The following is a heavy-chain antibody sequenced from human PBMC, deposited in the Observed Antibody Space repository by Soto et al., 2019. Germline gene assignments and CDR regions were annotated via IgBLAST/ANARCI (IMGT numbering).Heavy chain of an antibody. V-gene: IGHV1-2*02. CDR2: INPNSGGT. J-gene: IGHJ4*02. CDR1: GYTFTGYY. Sequence: GASVKVSCKASGYTFTGYYMHWVRQAPGQGLEWMGWINPNSGGTNYAQKFQGRVTMTRDTSISTAYMELSRLRSDDTAVYYCARGSPVAAAGLNFDYWGQGTLVTVSS. CDR3: ARGSPVAAAGLNFDY. D-gene: IGHD6-13*01.